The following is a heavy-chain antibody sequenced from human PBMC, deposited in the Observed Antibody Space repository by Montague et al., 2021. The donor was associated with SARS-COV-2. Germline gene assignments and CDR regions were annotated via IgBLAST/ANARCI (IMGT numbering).Heavy chain of an antibody. J-gene: IGHJ4*02. CDR1: GGSISGFY. CDR3: ARHCSASLLAVY. D-gene: IGHD2-2*01. CDR2: ISDSGST. V-gene: IGHV4-59*08. Sequence: SETLSLTCTVSGGSISGFYWSWFRQPPGKGLEWIGDISDSGSTNYNPSLTSRVTMSVDTSKNHFSLKVSSVTAADTAVYYCARHCSASLLAVYWGQGTLVTVSS.